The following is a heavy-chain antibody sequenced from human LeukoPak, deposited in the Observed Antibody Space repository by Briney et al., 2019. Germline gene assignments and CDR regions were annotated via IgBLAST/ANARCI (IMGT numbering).Heavy chain of an antibody. CDR2: IKSKTDGETT. CDR3: TRPTGGSGSYSSY. V-gene: IGHV3-15*01. CDR1: GFTFSYAW. Sequence: GGSVRLSCAASGFTFSYAWMSWVRQAPGKGLGWVGRIKSKTDGETTDYAEPVKGRFTISRDDSKNTLYLQMNSLKTEDTAVYYCTRPTGGSGSYSSYWGQGNLVTVSS. D-gene: IGHD1-26*01. J-gene: IGHJ4*02.